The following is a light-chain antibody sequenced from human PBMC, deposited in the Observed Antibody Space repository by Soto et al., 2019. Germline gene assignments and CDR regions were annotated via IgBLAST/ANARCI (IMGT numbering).Light chain of an antibody. CDR3: CSYAGSSTYV. V-gene: IGLV2-23*02. Sequence: QSALTQPASVSGSPGQSITISCTGTSSDVGSYNLVSWYQQHPGKAPKVMIYEVSKRPSGVPNRFSGSKSGDTASLTISWLQSEDEADYYCCSYAGSSTYVFGTGTKVTVL. J-gene: IGLJ1*01. CDR2: EVS. CDR1: SSDVGSYNL.